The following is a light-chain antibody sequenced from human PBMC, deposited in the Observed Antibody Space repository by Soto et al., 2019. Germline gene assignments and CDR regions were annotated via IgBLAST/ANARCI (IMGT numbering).Light chain of an antibody. CDR2: LGS. CDR3: VQALQPPRT. CDR1: QSLLHSNGYNY. J-gene: IGKJ2*01. Sequence: DIVMTQSPLSLPVTPGEPASISCRSSQSLLHSNGYNYLDWYLQKPGQSPQLLIYLGSNRASGVPDRVSGSGSGTDFTLKISRVEAEDVGVYYCVQALQPPRTFGQGTKLEIK. V-gene: IGKV2-28*01.